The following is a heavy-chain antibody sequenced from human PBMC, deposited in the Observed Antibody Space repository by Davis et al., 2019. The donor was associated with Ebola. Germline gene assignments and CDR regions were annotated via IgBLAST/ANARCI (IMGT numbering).Heavy chain of an antibody. J-gene: IGHJ6*04. Sequence: MPSETLSLTCTVSGGSVSSGGYYWNWVRQPPGKGLEWIGNIHFSGSTDYNSSLKSRVTISVDTSKNQFSLRLKSVTAADTAVYYCARHGYFGSGSYSYGMDVWGIGTTVTVSS. CDR1: GGSVSSGGYY. CDR2: IHFSGST. D-gene: IGHD3-10*01. V-gene: IGHV4-61*08. CDR3: ARHGYFGSGSYSYGMDV.